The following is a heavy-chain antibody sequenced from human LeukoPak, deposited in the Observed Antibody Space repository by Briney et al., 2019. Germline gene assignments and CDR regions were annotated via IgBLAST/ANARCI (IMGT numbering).Heavy chain of an antibody. CDR3: AKKVRLSPPFDY. V-gene: IGHV3-48*04. D-gene: IGHD3-10*01. Sequence: RSGGSLRLSCAASGFTCSSYSMNWVRQAPGKGLEWVPFISTSTSTIYYADSVKGRFTISRDNAKNSLYLQMNSLRAEDTAVYYCAKKVRLSPPFDYWGQGTLVTVSS. CDR1: GFTCSSYS. J-gene: IGHJ4*02. CDR2: ISTSTSTI.